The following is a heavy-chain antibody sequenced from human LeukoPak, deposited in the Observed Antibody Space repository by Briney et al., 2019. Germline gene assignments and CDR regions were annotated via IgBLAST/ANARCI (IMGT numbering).Heavy chain of an antibody. V-gene: IGHV3-48*01. J-gene: IGHJ6*03. CDR2: ISGSSSTI. D-gene: IGHD2-2*01. CDR1: GFTFSSYS. Sequence: GGSLRLSCVDSGFTFSSYSMNWVRQAPGKGLEWASYISGSSSTIYYAESVKGRFTISRDNVKNSLYLQMNSLRAEDTAVYYCARRADIVVVPAAHRDYYYYYYYMDVWGKGTTVTVSS. CDR3: ARRADIVVVPAAHRDYYYYYYYMDV.